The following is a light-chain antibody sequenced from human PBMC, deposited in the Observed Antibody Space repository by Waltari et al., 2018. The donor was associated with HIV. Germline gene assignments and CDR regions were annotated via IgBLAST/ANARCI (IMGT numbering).Light chain of an antibody. CDR1: QLGDKY. CDR2: QDS. J-gene: IGLJ3*02. CDR3: QAWDSSTWV. Sequence: SYELTQPPSLSVSTGQTASIPCSGDQLGDKYACWYHQKPGQSPVLVMYQDSKRPSGIPERFSGSNSGNTATLTISGTQAMDEADYYCQAWDSSTWVFGGGTKLTVL. V-gene: IGLV3-1*01.